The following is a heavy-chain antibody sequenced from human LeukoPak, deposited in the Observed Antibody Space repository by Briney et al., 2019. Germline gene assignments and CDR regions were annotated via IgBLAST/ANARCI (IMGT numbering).Heavy chain of an antibody. CDR1: GFTFSSYW. J-gene: IGHJ5*02. CDR2: IKQDGSEK. V-gene: IGHV3-7*01. D-gene: IGHD2-2*01. CDR3: ARDDCSSISCYHNWFDP. Sequence: GGSLRLSCAASGFTFSSYWMSWVRQAPGKGLEWVANIKQDGSEKYYVDTVKGRFTISRDNAKNSLYLQMNSLRAEDTAVYYCARDDCSSISCYHNWFDPWGQGTLVTVSS.